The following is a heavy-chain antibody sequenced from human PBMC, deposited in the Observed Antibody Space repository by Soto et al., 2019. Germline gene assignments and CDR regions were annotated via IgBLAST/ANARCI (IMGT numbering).Heavy chain of an antibody. D-gene: IGHD2-15*01. CDR2: IYYSGRT. Sequence: RILQKPRKGVEGIGYIYYSGRTNNNPSHKSRVTISVDTSKNQFSLKLSSVTAADTAVYYCARDEFYCRGTGHYRCYFGMDVWGQGTMVTVSS. CDR3: ARDEFYCRGTGHYRCYFGMDV. V-gene: IGHV4-59*01. J-gene: IGHJ6*02.